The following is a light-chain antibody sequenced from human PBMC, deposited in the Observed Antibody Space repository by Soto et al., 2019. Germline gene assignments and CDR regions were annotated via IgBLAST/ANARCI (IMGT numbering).Light chain of an antibody. V-gene: IGLV2-14*01. CDR2: DVT. CDR3: ISYTTSSPYV. CDR1: SSYVGAYNY. J-gene: IGLJ1*01. Sequence: QAVLTQPASGSGSPGQSIALSCTGTSSYVGAYNYVSWYQQHPAKAPKRMIYDVTNRPSGVSDRFSGSKSGNTASLTISGLQAEDEADYYCISYTTSSPYVFGSGTKVTVL.